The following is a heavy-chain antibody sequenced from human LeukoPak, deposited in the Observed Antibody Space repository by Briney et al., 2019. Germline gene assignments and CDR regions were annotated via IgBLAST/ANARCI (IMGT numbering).Heavy chain of an antibody. D-gene: IGHD4-17*01. CDR2: ISVSGNT. V-gene: IGHV3-23*01. Sequence: GGSLRLSYAASGFTLSSYAMSWVRQGPGKGLEWVSAISVSGNTYHADSVKGRFTISRDSSKNTLYLQMNSLRAEDTAVYYCARDRSTVTTWVDYWGQGTLVTVSS. CDR3: ARDRSTVTTWVDY. J-gene: IGHJ4*02. CDR1: GFTLSSYA.